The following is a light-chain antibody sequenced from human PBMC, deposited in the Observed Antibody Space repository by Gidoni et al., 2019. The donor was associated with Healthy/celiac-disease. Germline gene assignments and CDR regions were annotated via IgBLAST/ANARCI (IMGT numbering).Light chain of an antibody. J-gene: IGLJ3*02. CDR3: QSYDSSLSGWV. CDR2: VNS. CDR1: SSNIGAGYD. V-gene: IGLV1-40*01. Sequence: QSVLTQPPSVSGAPGQRVTIPCPGSSSNIGAGYDVHWYQQLPGTAPKLLIYVNSNRPSGVPDRFSGSKSGSSASLAITGLQAEDEADYSCQSYDSSLSGWVFGGGTKLTVL.